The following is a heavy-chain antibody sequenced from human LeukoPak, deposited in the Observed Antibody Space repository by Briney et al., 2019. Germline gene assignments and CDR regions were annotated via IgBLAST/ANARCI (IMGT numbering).Heavy chain of an antibody. CDR2: IYYTGTT. D-gene: IGHD3-9*01. J-gene: IGHJ4*02. CDR3: ARGEDFERYYLAY. Sequence: SETLPLTCSVSGGSISIYYWTWIRQIPGKGLEWIGYIYYTGTTNYNPLFESRATISVDTSKNQFSLKLTSVTAADTAVYFCARGEDFERYYLAYWGQGTLVTVSS. CDR1: GGSISIYY. V-gene: IGHV4-59*01.